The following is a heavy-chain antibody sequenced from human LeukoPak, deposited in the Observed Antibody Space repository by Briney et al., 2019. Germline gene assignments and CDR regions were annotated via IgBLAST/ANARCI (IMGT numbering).Heavy chain of an antibody. CDR2: IYYSGST. V-gene: IGHV4-59*01. CDR3: ARGAVTTDYFDL. CDR1: GGSIRSYY. Sequence: SETLSLTCTVSGGSIRSYYWSWTRQPPGKGLEWIGYIYYSGSTNYNPSLKSRVTISVDTSKNQFSLKLSSVTAADTAVYYCARGAVTTDYFDLWGRGTLVTVSS. D-gene: IGHD4-17*01. J-gene: IGHJ2*01.